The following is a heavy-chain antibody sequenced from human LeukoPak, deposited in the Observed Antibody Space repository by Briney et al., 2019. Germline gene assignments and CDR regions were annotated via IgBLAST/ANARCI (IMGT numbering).Heavy chain of an antibody. J-gene: IGHJ4*02. D-gene: IGHD4-11*01. CDR3: AKDKEDDYSNSLLNY. V-gene: IGHV3-9*03. CDR2: ISWSSGSI. Sequence: GGSLRLSCAASGFTFDDYAMHWVRQAPGKGLEWVSGISWSSGSIGYADSVKGRFTISRDNAKNSLYLQMNSLRAEDMALYYCAKDKEDDYSNSLLNYWGQGTLVTVSS. CDR1: GFTFDDYA.